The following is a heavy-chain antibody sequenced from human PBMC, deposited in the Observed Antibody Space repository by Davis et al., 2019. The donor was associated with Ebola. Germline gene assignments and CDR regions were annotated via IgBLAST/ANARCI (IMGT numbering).Heavy chain of an antibody. CDR2: INAGNGNT. J-gene: IGHJ6*02. Sequence: ASVKVSCKASGYTFTSYAMHWVRQAPGQRLEWMGWINAGNGNTNYAQKLQGRVTMTTDTSTSTAYMELRSLRSDDTAVYYCARDRQESFGELLYSYYYGMDVWGQGTTVTVSS. CDR1: GYTFTSYA. D-gene: IGHD3-10*01. V-gene: IGHV1-3*01. CDR3: ARDRQESFGELLYSYYYGMDV.